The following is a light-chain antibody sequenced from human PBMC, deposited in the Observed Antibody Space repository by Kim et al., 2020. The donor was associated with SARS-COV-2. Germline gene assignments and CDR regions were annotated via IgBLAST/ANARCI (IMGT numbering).Light chain of an antibody. J-gene: IGLJ2*01. CDR2: GKN. CDR3: NSRDSSGNYVV. Sequence: LGQTVRITCQGDSLRSYYASWYQQKPGQAPVLVIYGKNNRPSGIPDRFSGSSSGNTASLTITGAQAEDEADYYCNSRDSSGNYVVFGGGTKLTVL. V-gene: IGLV3-19*01. CDR1: SLRSYY.